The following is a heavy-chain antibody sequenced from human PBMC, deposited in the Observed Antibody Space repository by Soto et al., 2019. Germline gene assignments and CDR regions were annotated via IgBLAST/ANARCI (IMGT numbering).Heavy chain of an antibody. V-gene: IGHV3-23*01. Sequence: DVQLLDSGGGLVQPGGSLRLSCAASGFTFNNYAMSWVRQAPGKGLEWVSTISVSGANTYYADSVKGRFTISRDDSKNTLYLQMNSLGAVDTAVYYCAKDLGLGVIAGYPHDCWGQGTLVTVSS. CDR3: AKDLGLGVIAGYPHDC. CDR2: ISVSGANT. CDR1: GFTFNNYA. D-gene: IGHD3-9*01. J-gene: IGHJ4*02.